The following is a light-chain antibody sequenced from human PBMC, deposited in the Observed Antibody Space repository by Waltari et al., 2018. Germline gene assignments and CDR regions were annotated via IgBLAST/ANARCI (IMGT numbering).Light chain of an antibody. CDR2: EDR. CDR1: ALPKNY. V-gene: IGLV3-10*01. Sequence: SYELTQPPSVSVSPGQTARITCSGNALPKNYAYWYQQKSGQAPVLVIYEDRKRPSGIPERFSGSSSGPMATLTISGAQVEDEADYYCYSTDSSGDFRIFGGGTKLTVL. J-gene: IGLJ2*01. CDR3: YSTDSSGDFRI.